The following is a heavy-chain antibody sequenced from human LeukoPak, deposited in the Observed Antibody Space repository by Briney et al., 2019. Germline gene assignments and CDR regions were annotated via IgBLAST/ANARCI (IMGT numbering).Heavy chain of an antibody. V-gene: IGHV1-8*03. D-gene: IGHD6-13*01. CDR1: GYTFTSYD. Sequence: ASVKVSCKASGYTFTSYDINWVRQATGQGPEWMGRMNPNSGNTGYAQKFQGRVTITRNTSISTAYMELSSLRSEDTAVYYCARGPPSYSSSSYWFDPWGQGTLVTVSS. CDR3: ARGPPSYSSSSYWFDP. CDR2: MNPNSGNT. J-gene: IGHJ5*02.